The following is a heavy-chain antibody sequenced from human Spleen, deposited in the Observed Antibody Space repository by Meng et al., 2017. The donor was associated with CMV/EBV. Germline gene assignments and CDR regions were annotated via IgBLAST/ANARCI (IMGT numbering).Heavy chain of an antibody. CDR2: INPNSGGT. CDR3: ASCIAVAGTSFDY. J-gene: IGHJ4*02. D-gene: IGHD6-19*01. Sequence: CTASGYPFTDSYIHWVRQAPGQGLEWLGRINPNSGGTNSAQKFQGRVTMTRDTSISTAYMELSRLRSDDTAVYYCASCIAVAGTSFDYWGQGTLVTVSS. V-gene: IGHV1-2*06. CDR1: GYPFTDSY.